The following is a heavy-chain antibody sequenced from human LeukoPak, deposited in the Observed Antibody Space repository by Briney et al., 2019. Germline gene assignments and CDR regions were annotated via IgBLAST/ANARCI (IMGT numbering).Heavy chain of an antibody. D-gene: IGHD2-15*01. CDR3: AREDVVVVAATPSSR. Sequence: SETLSLTCAVYGGSFSVYYWSWIRQPPGKGLEWIGQINHSGSTNYNPSLKSRVTISVDTSKNQFSLKLSSVTAADTAVYYCAREDVVVVAATPSSRWGQGTLVTVSS. V-gene: IGHV4-34*01. J-gene: IGHJ4*02. CDR1: GGSFSVYY. CDR2: INHSGST.